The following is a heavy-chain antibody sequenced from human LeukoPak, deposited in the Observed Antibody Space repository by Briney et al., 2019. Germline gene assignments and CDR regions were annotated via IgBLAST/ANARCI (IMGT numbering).Heavy chain of an antibody. CDR2: ISSSNSSI. D-gene: IGHD2-21*02. V-gene: IGHV3-21*01. Sequence: PGGSLRLSCAASGFTFSSYSINWVRQAPGKGLEWVSSISSSNSSIHYADSVKGRFTISRDNAKNSLYLQMNSLRAEDTAVYYCARRVTPNSFDYWGQGTLVTVSS. J-gene: IGHJ4*02. CDR1: GFTFSSYS. CDR3: ARRVTPNSFDY.